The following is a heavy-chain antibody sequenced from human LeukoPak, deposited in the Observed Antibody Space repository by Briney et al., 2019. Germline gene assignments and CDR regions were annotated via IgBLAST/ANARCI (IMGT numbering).Heavy chain of an antibody. J-gene: IGHJ4*02. CDR1: GGSFSGYY. D-gene: IGHD3/OR15-3a*01. CDR2: INHSGST. Sequence: PSETLSLTCAVYGGSFSGYYWSWLRQPPGKGLEWIGEINHSGSTNYNLSLKSRVTISVDTSKNQFSLELSSVTAADTAVYYCARVDPKYYFDYWGQGTLVTVSS. V-gene: IGHV4-34*01. CDR3: ARVDPKYYFDY.